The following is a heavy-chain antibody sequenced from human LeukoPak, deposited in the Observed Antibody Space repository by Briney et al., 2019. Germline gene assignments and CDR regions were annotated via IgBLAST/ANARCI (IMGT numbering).Heavy chain of an antibody. CDR1: GFTFSSYS. CDR3: AKDGIYYYDSSYYFDY. CDR2: ISSSSSYI. J-gene: IGHJ4*02. V-gene: IGHV3-21*04. Sequence: GGSLRLSCAASGFTFSSYSMNWVRQAPGKGLEWVSCISSSSSYIYYADSVKGRFTISRDNAKNSLYLQMNSLRAEDTAVYYCAKDGIYYYDSSYYFDYWGQGTLVTVSS. D-gene: IGHD3-22*01.